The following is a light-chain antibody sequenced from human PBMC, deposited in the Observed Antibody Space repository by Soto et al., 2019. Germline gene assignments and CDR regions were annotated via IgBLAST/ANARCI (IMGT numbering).Light chain of an antibody. V-gene: IGLV2-11*01. Sequence: QPVLTQPRSVSGSPGQSVTISCTGTSSDVGAYTYVSWYQQHPGKAPKVIIYDVTKRPSGVPDRFSGSKSDNTASLSISGLQAEDEADYYCCSYAGSNTLLFGGGTQLTVL. CDR3: CSYAGSNTLL. CDR1: SSDVGAYTY. J-gene: IGLJ2*01. CDR2: DVT.